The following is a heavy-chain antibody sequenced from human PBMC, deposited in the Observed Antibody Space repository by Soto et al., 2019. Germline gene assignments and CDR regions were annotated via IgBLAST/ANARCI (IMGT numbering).Heavy chain of an antibody. Sequence: SETLSLTCSVSGSSMTTYYWHWIRQAPGKGLEWIGFIYNSGRGSTGSNPSLSSRVTFSVETSKNQFSLKLSSVTAADTAVYYCAASCVACGGFNYYGMDVWGQGTTVTVSS. CDR2: IYNSGRGST. D-gene: IGHD2-21*01. V-gene: IGHV4-59*12. CDR1: GSSMTTYY. CDR3: AASCVACGGFNYYGMDV. J-gene: IGHJ6*02.